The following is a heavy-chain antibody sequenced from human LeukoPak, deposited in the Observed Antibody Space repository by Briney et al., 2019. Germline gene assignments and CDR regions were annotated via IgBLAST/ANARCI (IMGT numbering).Heavy chain of an antibody. J-gene: IGHJ4*02. D-gene: IGHD3-22*01. CDR2: IYTSGST. Sequence: PSETLSLTCTVSGDSISSFHWSWIRQPAGKGLEWIGRIYTSGSTNYNPSLKSRVTMSVDTSKNQFSLKLSSVTAADTAVYYCASEAYYYDSSGFYKYWGQGTLVTVSS. CDR3: ASEAYYYDSSGFYKY. CDR1: GDSISSFH. V-gene: IGHV4-4*07.